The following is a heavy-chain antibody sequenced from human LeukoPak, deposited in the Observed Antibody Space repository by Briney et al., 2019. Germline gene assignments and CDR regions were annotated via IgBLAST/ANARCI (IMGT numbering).Heavy chain of an antibody. V-gene: IGHV3-30-3*01. Sequence: GGSLRLSCAASAFTFSSYAMHWVRQAPGKGLEWVAVISYDGSNKYYADSVKGRFTISRDNSKNTLYLQMNSLRAEDTAVYYCARDTGLLNYRKGDYFDYWGQGTLVTVSS. CDR2: ISYDGSNK. D-gene: IGHD2-15*01. CDR1: AFTFSSYA. CDR3: ARDTGLLNYRKGDYFDY. J-gene: IGHJ4*02.